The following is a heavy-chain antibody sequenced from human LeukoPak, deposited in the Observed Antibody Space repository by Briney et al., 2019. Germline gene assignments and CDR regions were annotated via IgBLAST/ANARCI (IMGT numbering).Heavy chain of an antibody. CDR2: IYSGGST. CDR3: ASGSGSYRTPYYYMDV. CDR1: GFTVSINY. J-gene: IGHJ6*03. D-gene: IGHD3-10*01. Sequence: PGGSLRLSCVASGFTVSINYMSWVRQAPGKGLEWGSVIYSGGSTYYADSVKGRFTISRDNSKNTLYLQMNSLRAEDTAVYYCASGSGSYRTPYYYMDVWGTGTTVTVSS. V-gene: IGHV3-53*01.